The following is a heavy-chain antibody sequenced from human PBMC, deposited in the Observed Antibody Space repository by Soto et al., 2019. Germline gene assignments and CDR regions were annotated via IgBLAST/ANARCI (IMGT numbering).Heavy chain of an antibody. CDR1: GFMFSSYA. CDR2: ISASGGTA. Sequence: EVQLLESGGGLIQPGGSLRLSCAASGFMFSSYAMSWVRQAPGKGLEWVSSISASGGTANLAYSGEGRCTISRDNSTSTRYLQMNSLRAEDTAVYYCAKLTYPSDSTGYYYERVSGWIDSWGQGTLVTVSS. D-gene: IGHD3-22*01. V-gene: IGHV3-23*01. CDR3: AKLTYPSDSTGYYYERVSGWIDS. J-gene: IGHJ5*01.